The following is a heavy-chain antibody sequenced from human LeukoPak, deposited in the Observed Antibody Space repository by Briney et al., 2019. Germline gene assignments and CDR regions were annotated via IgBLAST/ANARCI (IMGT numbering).Heavy chain of an antibody. CDR3: ARTDYGESFDY. Sequence: ASVKVSCKASEYTFTNYYIHWVRQAPGQGLEWTGIINPNGGRTTYAQKLQGRVTMTTDTSTSTVYMELSSLRSEDTAVYYCARTDYGESFDYWGQGTLVTVSS. D-gene: IGHD4-17*01. CDR2: INPNGGRT. J-gene: IGHJ4*02. CDR1: EYTFTNYY. V-gene: IGHV1-46*03.